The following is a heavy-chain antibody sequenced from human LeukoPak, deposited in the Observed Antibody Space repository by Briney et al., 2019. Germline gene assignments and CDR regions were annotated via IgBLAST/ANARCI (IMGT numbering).Heavy chain of an antibody. V-gene: IGHV3-48*04. CDR1: GFTFSSYG. J-gene: IGHJ4*02. CDR2: ISSSGSTI. CDR3: ARADFWSGYYDY. D-gene: IGHD3-3*01. Sequence: GRSLRLSCAASGFTFSSYGMHWVRQAPGKGLEWVSYISSSGSTIYYADSVKGRFTISRDNAKNSLYLQMNSLRAEDTAVYYCARADFWSGYYDYWGQGTLVTVSS.